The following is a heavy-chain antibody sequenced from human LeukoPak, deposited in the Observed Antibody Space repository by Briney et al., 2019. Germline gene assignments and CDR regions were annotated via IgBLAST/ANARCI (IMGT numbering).Heavy chain of an antibody. Sequence: PGGSLRLSCAASGFTFNTYSFNWVRQAPGKGLEWVSSITSSSSYIYYADSVKGRFTISRDNAKNSLYLQMNSLRAEDTAVYYCARDCGGDCYSHYFDYWGQGTLVTVSS. CDR1: GFTFNTYS. V-gene: IGHV3-21*01. D-gene: IGHD2-21*02. CDR2: ITSSSSYI. CDR3: ARDCGGDCYSHYFDY. J-gene: IGHJ4*02.